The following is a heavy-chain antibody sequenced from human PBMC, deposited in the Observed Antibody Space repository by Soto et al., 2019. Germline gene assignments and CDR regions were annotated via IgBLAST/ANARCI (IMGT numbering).Heavy chain of an antibody. J-gene: IGHJ5*02. D-gene: IGHD3-3*01. CDR1: GGTFSSYA. V-gene: IGHV1-69*06. CDR2: IIPIFGTA. Sequence: QVQLVQSGAEVKKPGSSVKVSCKASGGTFSSYAISWVRQAPGQGLEWMGGIIPIFGTANYAQKLQGRVTITADKSTSTAYMELSSLRSVDTAVYYCARVTITIFGLLGWFDPWGQGPLVTVSS. CDR3: ARVTITIFGLLGWFDP.